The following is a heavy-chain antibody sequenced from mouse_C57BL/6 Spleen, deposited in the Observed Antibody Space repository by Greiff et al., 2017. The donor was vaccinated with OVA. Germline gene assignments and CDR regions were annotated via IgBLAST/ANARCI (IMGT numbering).Heavy chain of an antibody. V-gene: IGHV1-80*01. J-gene: IGHJ2*01. Sequence: QVQLQQSGAELVKPGASVKISCKASGYAFSSYWMNWVKQRPGKGLEWIGQIYPGDGATNYNGKFKGKATLTADKSSSTAYMQRSSMTSEDSAVYFCARGAITTVVANPFDYWGQGTTLTVSS. CDR1: GYAFSSYW. CDR3: ARGAITTVVANPFDY. CDR2: IYPGDGAT. D-gene: IGHD1-1*01.